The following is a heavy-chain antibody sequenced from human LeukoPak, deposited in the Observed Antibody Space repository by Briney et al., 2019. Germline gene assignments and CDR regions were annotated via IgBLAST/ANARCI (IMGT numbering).Heavy chain of an antibody. CDR3: ARTLRPPATDQFFDY. CDR2: ISSSSSYV. J-gene: IGHJ4*02. V-gene: IGHV3-21*01. Sequence: GGSLRLSCAASGFTFSSNGMNWVRQAPGKGLEWISSISSSSSYVYYADSVKGRFTISRDNAENSLYLQMDSLRVDDTAVYYCARTLRPPATDQFFDYWGQGTLVTVSS. D-gene: IGHD2-2*01. CDR1: GFTFSSNG.